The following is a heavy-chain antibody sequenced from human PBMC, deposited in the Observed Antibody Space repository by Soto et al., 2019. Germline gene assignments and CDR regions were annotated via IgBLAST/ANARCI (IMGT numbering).Heavy chain of an antibody. CDR3: AHSHYYDILTGYYTTPRTLFDY. V-gene: IGHV2-70*12. D-gene: IGHD3-9*01. Sequence: SGPTLVNPTQPLTLTCTFSGFSLSTSGMCVSWIRQPPGKALEWLALIDWDDDKYYSTSLKRRLTITKDTSKNQVVLTMTNMDPVDTATYYCAHSHYYDILTGYYTTPRTLFDYWGQGTLVTVSS. J-gene: IGHJ4*02. CDR2: IDWDDDK. CDR1: GFSLSTSGMC.